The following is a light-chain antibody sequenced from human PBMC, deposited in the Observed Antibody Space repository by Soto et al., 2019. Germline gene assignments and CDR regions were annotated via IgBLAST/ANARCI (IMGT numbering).Light chain of an antibody. CDR2: EVS. J-gene: IGLJ2*01. CDR1: SSDVGGYNY. CDR3: SSYAGSNFYVV. V-gene: IGLV2-8*01. Sequence: QSALTQPPSASGSPGQSVTISCTGTSSDVGGYNYVSWYQQHPGKAPKLMIYEVSKRPSGVPDRFSGSKSGNTASLTVSGIQAEDEADYYCSSYAGSNFYVVFGGGTKVTVL.